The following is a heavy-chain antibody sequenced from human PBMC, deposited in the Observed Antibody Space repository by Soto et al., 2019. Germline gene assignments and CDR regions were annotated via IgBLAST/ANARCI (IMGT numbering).Heavy chain of an antibody. CDR1: GFPFREFG. CDR2: ISYDGSD. V-gene: IGHV3-33*05. J-gene: IGHJ4*02. CDR3: ARRWHYCLDF. Sequence: QMQLVESGGGVVQPGRSLRLSCVASGFPFREFGMHWVRQAPGKGLEWVALISYDGSDYADSVKGRFTISRDDSRDTLFLHMDNLRPDDTGVYYCARRWHYCLDFWGQGTLVAVSS. D-gene: IGHD3-3*02.